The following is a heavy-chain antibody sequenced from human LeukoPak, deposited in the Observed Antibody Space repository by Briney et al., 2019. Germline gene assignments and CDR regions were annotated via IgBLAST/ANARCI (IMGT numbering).Heavy chain of an antibody. D-gene: IGHD3-3*01. J-gene: IGHJ4*02. V-gene: IGHV3-33*01. CDR3: ARDRIRFRGSDY. CDR1: GFTFSSYG. Sequence: GGSLRLSCAASGFTFSSYGMHWVRQAPGKGLEWVAVIWYDGSNKYYADSVKGRFTISRDNSKNTLYLQMNSLRAEDTAVYYCARDRIRFRGSDYWGQGTLVTVSS. CDR2: IWYDGSNK.